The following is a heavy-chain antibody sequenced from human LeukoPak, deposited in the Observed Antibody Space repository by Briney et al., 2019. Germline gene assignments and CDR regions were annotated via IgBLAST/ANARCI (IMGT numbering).Heavy chain of an antibody. D-gene: IGHD3-22*01. J-gene: IGHJ4*02. CDR2: IYYSGTT. CDR1: GGSISHYY. V-gene: IGHV4-59*01. Sequence: PSETLSLTCTVSGGSISHYYWSWIRQPPGKGLEWIGYIYYSGTTNYNPSLKSRVTISADTSKNQFSLKLTSVTAADTAVYYCARGDYASSGYYYNFDYWGQGTLVTVSS. CDR3: ARGDYASSGYYYNFDY.